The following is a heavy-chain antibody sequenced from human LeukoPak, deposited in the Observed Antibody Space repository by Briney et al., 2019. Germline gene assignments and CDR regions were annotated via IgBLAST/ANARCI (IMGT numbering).Heavy chain of an antibody. CDR2: INTNTGNP. V-gene: IGHV7-4-1*02. Sequence: ASVKVSCKASGYTFTSYAMNWVRQAPGQGLEWMGWINTNTGNPTYAQGFTGRFVFSLDTSVSTAYLQISSLKAEDTAVYYCARDSSWFGENYMDVWGKGTTVTVSS. D-gene: IGHD3-10*01. J-gene: IGHJ6*03. CDR3: ARDSSWFGENYMDV. CDR1: GYTFTSYA.